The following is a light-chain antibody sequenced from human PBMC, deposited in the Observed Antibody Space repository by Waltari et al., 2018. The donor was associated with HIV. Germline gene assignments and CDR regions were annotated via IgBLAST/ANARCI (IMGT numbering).Light chain of an antibody. CDR1: SSDVGDYNY. V-gene: IGLV2-8*01. CDR2: EVN. Sequence: QSALTQPPSASGSPGQSVPISCTGTSSDVGDYNYVSWYQQPPGKAPQLMIYEVNKRPSGVPDRFSGSKSGNTASLTVSGLQAEDEADYYCSSYVGSNRVFGGGTKLTVL. CDR3: SSYVGSNRV. J-gene: IGLJ3*02.